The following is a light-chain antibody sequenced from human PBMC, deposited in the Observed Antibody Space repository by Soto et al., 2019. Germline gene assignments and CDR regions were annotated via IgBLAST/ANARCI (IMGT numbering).Light chain of an antibody. CDR2: AAS. V-gene: IGKV3-20*01. Sequence: EIVLTQSPGNLSLSPGERATLSCRASQSVTSTHLAWYQQKPGQAPRLLIYAASSRATGIPDRFSGSGSGTGFTLTISRLEPEDLALYYCQQYGSSAWTFGQGTKVEIK. CDR3: QQYGSSAWT. CDR1: QSVTSTH. J-gene: IGKJ1*01.